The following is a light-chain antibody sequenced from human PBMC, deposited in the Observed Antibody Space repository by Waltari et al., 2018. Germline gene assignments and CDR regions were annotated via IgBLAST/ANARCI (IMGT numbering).Light chain of an antibody. V-gene: IGLV2-23*02. CDR2: EVT. J-gene: IGLJ1*01. CDR3: CSYNDGPYV. CDR1: SSDVGTSKL. Sequence: QSALTQPASVSGSPGQSITISCTGTSSDVGTSKLVSWYQQHPGKAPKLMIYEVTKRPSGVSSRFSASRSGNTASLTISGLQAEDEADYYCCSYNDGPYVFGTGTKVTVL.